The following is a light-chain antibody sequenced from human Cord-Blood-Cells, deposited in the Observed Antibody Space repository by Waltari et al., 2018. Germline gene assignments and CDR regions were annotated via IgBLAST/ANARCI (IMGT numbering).Light chain of an antibody. CDR2: DVS. V-gene: IGLV2-14*01. CDR3: SSYTSSSTLV. CDR1: SSDVGGSNY. Sequence: QSALIQPASVSGSPGQSITISCTGTSSDVGGSNYRPWYQQHPGKAPKLMIYDVSQRPSGVSNLLPGSKCGNTASLSISGLQAEDGADYYCSSYTSSSTLVFGGGTKLTVL. J-gene: IGLJ2*01.